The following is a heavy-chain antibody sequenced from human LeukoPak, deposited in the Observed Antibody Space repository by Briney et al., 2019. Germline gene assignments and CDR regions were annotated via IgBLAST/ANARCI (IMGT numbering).Heavy chain of an antibody. CDR2: ISGYNGNT. J-gene: IGHJ6*03. Sequence: ASVKVSCKTSGYTFTSYGITWVRQAPGQGLEWMGWISGYNGNTDYAQKVQGRVIMTTDTSTSTAYMELRSLNSDDTAVYYCAREVRGFSYYMDVWGKGTTVTVSS. V-gene: IGHV1-18*01. D-gene: IGHD3-10*01. CDR1: GYTFTSYG. CDR3: AREVRGFSYYMDV.